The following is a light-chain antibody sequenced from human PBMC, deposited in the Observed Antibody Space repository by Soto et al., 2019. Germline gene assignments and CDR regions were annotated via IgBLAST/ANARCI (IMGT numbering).Light chain of an antibody. Sequence: EIVMTQSPAILSVSPGERATLSCRASHSINNNLAGYQQKPGQAPRLLIFRTSARATGFPARFSGSGSGTEFNLTISSLQSEDFAVYYCQQYNNWPRATFGGGTKVEIK. V-gene: IGKV3-15*01. CDR3: QQYNNWPRAT. CDR1: HSINNN. CDR2: RTS. J-gene: IGKJ4*01.